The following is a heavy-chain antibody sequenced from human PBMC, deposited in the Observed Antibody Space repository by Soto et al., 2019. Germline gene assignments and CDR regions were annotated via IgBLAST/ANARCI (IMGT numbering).Heavy chain of an antibody. CDR3: AGGGDTAMVN. V-gene: IGHV3-30-3*01. Sequence: QVQLVESGGGVVQPGRSLRLSCAASGFTFSSYAMHWARQAPGKGLEWVAAISYDGSNKYYADSVKGRFTISTDNSKNTLYLQMNSLRAEDTAVYYCAGGGDTAMVNWGQGTLVTVSS. CDR2: ISYDGSNK. J-gene: IGHJ4*02. D-gene: IGHD5-18*01. CDR1: GFTFSSYA.